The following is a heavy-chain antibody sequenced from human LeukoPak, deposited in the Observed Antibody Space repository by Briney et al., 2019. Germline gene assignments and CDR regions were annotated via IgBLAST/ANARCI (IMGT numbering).Heavy chain of an antibody. V-gene: IGHV1-69*13. CDR1: GGTFSSYA. CDR3: ARDGRYSYGYEDY. CDR2: TIPIFGTA. J-gene: IGHJ4*02. D-gene: IGHD5-18*01. Sequence: SVKVSCKASGGTFSSYAISWVRQAPGQGLEWMGGTIPIFGTANYAQKFQGRVTITADESTSTAYMELSSLRSEDTAVYYCARDGRYSYGYEDYWGQGTLVTVSS.